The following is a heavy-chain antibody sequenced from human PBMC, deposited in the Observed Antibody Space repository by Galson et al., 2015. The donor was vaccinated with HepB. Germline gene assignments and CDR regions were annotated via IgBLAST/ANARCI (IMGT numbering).Heavy chain of an antibody. Sequence: VKVSCKASGGTFSSYAISWVRQAPGQGLEWMGRIIPILGIANYAQKFQGRVTITADKSTSTAYMELSSLRSEDTAVYYCARDKLGIGGTDYYGMDVWGQGTTVTVSS. CDR2: IIPILGIA. D-gene: IGHD7-27*01. J-gene: IGHJ6*02. CDR3: ARDKLGIGGTDYYGMDV. V-gene: IGHV1-69*04. CDR1: GGTFSSYA.